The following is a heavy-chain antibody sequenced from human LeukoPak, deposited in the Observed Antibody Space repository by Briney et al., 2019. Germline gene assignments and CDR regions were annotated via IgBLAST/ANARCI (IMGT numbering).Heavy chain of an antibody. CDR3: AGSTGSLSSFDP. CDR2: ISAYNGNT. Sequence: ASVKVSCKASGCTFTSYGISWVRQAPGQGLEWMGWISAYNGNTNYAQKLQGRVTMTTDTSTSTAYMELRSLRSDDTAVYYCAGSTGSLSSFDPWGQGTLVTVSS. V-gene: IGHV1-18*01. J-gene: IGHJ5*02. CDR1: GCTFTSYG. D-gene: IGHD3-10*01.